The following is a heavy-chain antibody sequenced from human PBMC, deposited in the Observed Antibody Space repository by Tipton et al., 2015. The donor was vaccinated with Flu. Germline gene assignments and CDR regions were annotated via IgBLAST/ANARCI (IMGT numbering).Heavy chain of an antibody. CDR1: GFTFSSYA. CDR3: AKDHRSPMITFGGVIVGFDY. CDR2: ISGSGGST. J-gene: IGHJ4*02. V-gene: IGHV3-23*01. Sequence: EASGFTFSSYAMSWVRQAPGKGLEWVSAISGSGGSTYYADSVKGRFTISRDNSKNTLYLQMNSLRAEDTAVYYCAKDHRSPMITFGGVIVGFDYWGQGTLVTVSS. D-gene: IGHD3-16*02.